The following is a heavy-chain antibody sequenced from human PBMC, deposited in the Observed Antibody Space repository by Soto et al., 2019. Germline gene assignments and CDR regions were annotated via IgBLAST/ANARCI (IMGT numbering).Heavy chain of an antibody. Sequence: EVQLVESGGGLVKPGGSLRLSCAASGFTFSTYSMNWVRQAPGKGLEWVSSTSSSGTYIYYADSVKGRFTISRENAKNSLYLQMNGLRAEDTAVYYCARDAIAAAGGYFDYWGQGTLVTVSS. CDR3: ARDAIAAAGGYFDY. CDR1: GFTFSTYS. J-gene: IGHJ4*02. CDR2: TSSSGTYI. V-gene: IGHV3-21*01. D-gene: IGHD6-13*01.